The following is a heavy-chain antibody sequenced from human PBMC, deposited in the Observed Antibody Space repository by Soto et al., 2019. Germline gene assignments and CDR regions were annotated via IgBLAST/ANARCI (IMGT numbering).Heavy chain of an antibody. D-gene: IGHD4-17*01. Sequence: ASVKVSCKASGYTFTSYAMHWVRQAPGQRLEWMGWINAGNGNTKYSQKFQGRVTITRDTSASTAYMELSSLRSEDTAVYYCAGSVMTTVTRTGHPLYPWGQGTLVTVSS. V-gene: IGHV1-3*01. CDR1: GYTFTSYA. J-gene: IGHJ1*01. CDR3: AGSVMTTVTRTGHPLYP. CDR2: INAGNGNT.